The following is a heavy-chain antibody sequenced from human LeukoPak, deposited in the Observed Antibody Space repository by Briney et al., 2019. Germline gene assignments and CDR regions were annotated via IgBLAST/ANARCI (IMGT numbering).Heavy chain of an antibody. CDR2: IIPILGIA. CDR1: GGTFSSYA. CDR3: ARDPARYSSGWYGRKYGMDV. D-gene: IGHD6-19*01. J-gene: IGHJ6*02. V-gene: IGHV1-69*04. Sequence: SVKASCKASGGTFSSYAISWVRQAPGQGLEWMGRIIPILGIANYAQKFQGRVTITADKSTSTAYMELNSLRAEDTAVYYCARDPARYSSGWYGRKYGMDVWGQGTTVTVSS.